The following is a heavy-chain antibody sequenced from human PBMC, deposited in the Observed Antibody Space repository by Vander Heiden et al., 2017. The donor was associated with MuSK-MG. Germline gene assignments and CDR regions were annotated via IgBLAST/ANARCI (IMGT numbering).Heavy chain of an antibody. V-gene: IGHV5-51*03. J-gene: IGHJ5*02. Sequence: EVQLVQSGAEVKKPGESLKLSCTGSGYSFTSYWICWVRPMPGKGLEGMRIIYPGDSDTRYSPTFQGKVTNSADKYISTAYLQWRSLKDSETAMYYFAGGPHSTTPFDPWGQGTLVTVSS. D-gene: IGHD1-26*01. CDR2: IYPGDSDT. CDR3: AGGPHSTTPFDP. CDR1: GYSFTSYW.